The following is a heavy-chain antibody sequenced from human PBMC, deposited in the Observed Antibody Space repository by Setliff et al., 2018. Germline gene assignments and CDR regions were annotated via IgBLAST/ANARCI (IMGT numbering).Heavy chain of an antibody. D-gene: IGHD4-17*01. J-gene: IGHJ5*02. Sequence: SETLSLTCTISGDSISDISYYWGWIRQPPGKGLEWIGSRYYSGHTYYNPSLKSRVAMSVDKAKNQFSLNLRSVSAADTAIYYCAKHGEESKVTTYLASWGQGTLVTVSS. CDR3: AKHGEESKVTTYLAS. CDR1: GDSISDISYY. CDR2: RYYSGHT. V-gene: IGHV4-39*01.